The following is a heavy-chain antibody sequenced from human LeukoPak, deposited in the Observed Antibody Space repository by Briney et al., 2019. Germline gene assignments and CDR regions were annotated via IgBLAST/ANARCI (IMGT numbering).Heavy chain of an antibody. V-gene: IGHV1-8*01. J-gene: IGHJ5*02. CDR1: GYTFTSYD. CDR2: MNPNSGNT. Sequence: ASVKVSCKASGYTFTSYDINWVRQATGQGLEWMGWMNPNSGNTGYAQKFQGRVTMTRNTSISTAYMELSSLRSEDTAVYCCARAVYYYDSSGYYSNTFDPWGQGTLVTVSS. D-gene: IGHD3-22*01. CDR3: ARAVYYYDSSGYYSNTFDP.